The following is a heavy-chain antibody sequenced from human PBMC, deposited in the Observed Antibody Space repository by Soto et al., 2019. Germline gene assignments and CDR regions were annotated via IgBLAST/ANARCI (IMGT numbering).Heavy chain of an antibody. D-gene: IGHD1-26*01. CDR3: ARPSIVGAHFDY. V-gene: IGHV4-39*01. Sequence: SETLSLTCTVSGGSISSSSYYWGWIRQPPGKGLEWVGSIYYSGSTYYNPSLKSRVTISVDTSKNQFSLKLSSVTAADTAVYYCARPSIVGAHFDYWGQGTLVTVSS. CDR2: IYYSGST. J-gene: IGHJ4*02. CDR1: GGSISSSSYY.